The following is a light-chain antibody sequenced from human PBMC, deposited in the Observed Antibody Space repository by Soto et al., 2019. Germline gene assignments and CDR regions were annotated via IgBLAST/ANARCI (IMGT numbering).Light chain of an antibody. J-gene: IGLJ2*01. CDR3: QAWDSSTVE. V-gene: IGLV3-1*01. CDR1: KLGDKY. CDR2: QDS. Sequence: SYELTQPPSVSVSPGQTASITCSGDKLGDKYACWYQQKPGQSPVLVIYQDSKRPSGIPERFSGSNSGNTATLTISGTQAMDEADYYCQAWDSSTVEFGGGTKLTVL.